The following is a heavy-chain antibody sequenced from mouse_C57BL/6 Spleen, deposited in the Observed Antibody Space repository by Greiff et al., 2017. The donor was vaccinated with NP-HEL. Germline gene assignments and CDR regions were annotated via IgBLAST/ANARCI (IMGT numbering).Heavy chain of an antibody. D-gene: IGHD2-3*01. Sequence: QVQLQQSGAELVKPGASVKMSCKASGYTFTSYWITWVKQRPGQGLEWIGDIYPGSGSTNYNEKFKSKATLTVDTSSSTAYMQLSSLTSEDSAVYYCARGMEGYYRYLYFDVWGTGTTVTVSS. V-gene: IGHV1-55*01. CDR3: ARGMEGYYRYLYFDV. J-gene: IGHJ1*03. CDR2: IYPGSGST. CDR1: GYTFTSYW.